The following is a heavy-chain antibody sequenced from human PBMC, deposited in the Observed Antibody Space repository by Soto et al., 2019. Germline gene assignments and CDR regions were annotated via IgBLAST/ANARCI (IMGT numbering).Heavy chain of an antibody. CDR1: GFSLSTSGVC. CDR2: IYWDDDK. D-gene: IGHD5-12*01. V-gene: IGHV2-5*02. CDR3: AHVYGGYDNFDY. Sequence: QITLKESGPTLVKPTQSLTLTCTFSGFSLSTSGVCVGWIRQPPGKALEWLALIYWDDDKRYSPSLKSRLTITKDTSKNQVVLTMTNMDPVDTATYYRAHVYGGYDNFDYWGQGTLVTVSS. J-gene: IGHJ4*02.